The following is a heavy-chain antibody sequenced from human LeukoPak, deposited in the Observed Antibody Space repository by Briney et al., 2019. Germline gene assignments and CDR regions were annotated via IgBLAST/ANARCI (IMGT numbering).Heavy chain of an antibody. Sequence: GESLKISCKGSGYSFSSYWIGWVRQVPGKGLEWMGIIYPGDSDTRYNPSFLGQVTISADKSISTASLQWSSLKASDTAMYYCARLGTYCGGDCTNWYFDLWGRGTLVTVSS. CDR1: GYSFSSYW. J-gene: IGHJ2*01. V-gene: IGHV5-51*01. CDR2: IYPGDSDT. D-gene: IGHD2-21*02. CDR3: ARLGTYCGGDCTNWYFDL.